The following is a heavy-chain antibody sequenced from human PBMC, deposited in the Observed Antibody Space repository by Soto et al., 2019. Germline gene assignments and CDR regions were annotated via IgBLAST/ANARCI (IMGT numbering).Heavy chain of an antibody. J-gene: IGHJ6*02. CDR1: GFAFSTHA. CDR2: FSGSGGNI. D-gene: IGHD1-26*01. V-gene: IGHV3-23*01. CDR3: AKDPPWTVGPLAMDV. Sequence: EVHLLESGGGLVQPGGSLRLPCVASGFAFSTHAMSWVRQAPGKGLEWVSTFSGSGGNIYYAESVKGRLTISRDDSKNTLYLQMDSLRVEDTAVYYCAKDPPWTVGPLAMDVWGQGTTVTVSS.